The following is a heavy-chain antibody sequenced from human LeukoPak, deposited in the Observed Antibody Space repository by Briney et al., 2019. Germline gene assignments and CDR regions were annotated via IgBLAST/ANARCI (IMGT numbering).Heavy chain of an antibody. CDR2: IYTSGST. D-gene: IGHD3-3*01. CDR3: ARGWGRITIFGVVTHYFDY. J-gene: IGHJ4*02. Sequence: SEALSLTCTVSGGSISSYYWSWIRQPAGKGLEWIGRIYTSGSTNYNPSLKSRVTMSVDTSKNQFSLKLSSVTAADTDVYYCARGWGRITIFGVVTHYFDYWGQGTLVTVSS. V-gene: IGHV4-4*07. CDR1: GGSISSYY.